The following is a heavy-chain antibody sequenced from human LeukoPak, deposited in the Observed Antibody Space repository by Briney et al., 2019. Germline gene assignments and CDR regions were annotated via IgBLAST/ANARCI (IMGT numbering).Heavy chain of an antibody. V-gene: IGHV3-53*01. CDR1: GFTVSSNY. D-gene: IGHD6-13*01. CDR2: IYSGGST. Sequence: PGGSPRLSCAAFGFTVSSNYMSWVRQAPGKGLEWVSVIYSGGSTYYADSVKGRFTISRDNSKNTLYLQMNSLRAEDTAVYYCARAYSSSWSFDYWGQGTLVTVSS. J-gene: IGHJ4*02. CDR3: ARAYSSSWSFDY.